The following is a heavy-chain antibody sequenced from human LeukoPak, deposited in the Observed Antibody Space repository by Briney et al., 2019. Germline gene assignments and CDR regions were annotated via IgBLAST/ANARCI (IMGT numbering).Heavy chain of an antibody. V-gene: IGHV1-18*01. CDR2: ISNYNGNT. J-gene: IGHJ4*02. CDR1: GYTFTTYG. D-gene: IGHD3-3*01. CDR3: ARVTYYDFWSIPDNYLDY. Sequence: ASVKVSCKASGYTFTTYGISWVRQAPGQGLEWMGWISNYNGNTNYAQKLQGRVTMTTDTSTSTAYMELRSLRSDDTAVYYCARVTYYDFWSIPDNYLDYWGQGTLVTVSS.